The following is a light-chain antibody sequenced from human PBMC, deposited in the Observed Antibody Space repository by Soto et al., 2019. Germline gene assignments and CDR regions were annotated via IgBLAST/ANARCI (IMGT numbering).Light chain of an antibody. CDR2: AAS. Sequence: DIQMTQSPSYLSASVGDRVTISCRASQSISSYLNWYQQKPGKAPKLLIYAASSLQSGVPSRFSGSGSGTDFTLTISSLRPEDFATYYCQQSFSTPRTFGQGAKVDFK. V-gene: IGKV1-39*01. J-gene: IGKJ1*01. CDR1: QSISSY. CDR3: QQSFSTPRT.